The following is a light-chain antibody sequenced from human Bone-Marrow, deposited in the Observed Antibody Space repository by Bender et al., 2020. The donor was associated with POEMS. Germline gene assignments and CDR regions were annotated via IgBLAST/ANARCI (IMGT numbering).Light chain of an antibody. Sequence: QSVLTQPPSASGTPGQKVTISCSGSSSTIGISYVFWYQQLPGTAPKLLIYRNNQRPSGVPDRFSGSKSGNTATLTIGRVEAGDEADYYCQVWDGGSDHRYVFGGGTQVTVL. V-gene: IGLV1-47*01. CDR2: RNN. CDR3: QVWDGGSDHRYV. J-gene: IGLJ1*01. CDR1: SSTIGISY.